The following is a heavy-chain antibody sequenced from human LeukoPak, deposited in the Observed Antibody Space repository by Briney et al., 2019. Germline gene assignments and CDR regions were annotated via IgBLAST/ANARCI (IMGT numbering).Heavy chain of an antibody. CDR1: GFTFSSYA. J-gene: IGHJ4*02. D-gene: IGHD3-9*01. V-gene: IGHV3-23*01. CDR2: ISGSADNT. Sequence: GRSLRLSCAASGFTFSSYAMSWVRQAPGRGLEWLSAISGSADNTYYADSVKGLFTISRDNSKNTLYLQMNSLRAEDTAVYYCATLVFDSSGYSYFDYWGPGTLVTVSS. CDR3: ATLVFDSSGYSYFDY.